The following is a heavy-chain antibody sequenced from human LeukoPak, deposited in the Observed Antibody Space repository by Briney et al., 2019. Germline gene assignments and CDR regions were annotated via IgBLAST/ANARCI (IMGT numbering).Heavy chain of an antibody. J-gene: IGHJ6*02. CDR3: ARGSSNYYYGMDV. Sequence: ASVKVSCKASGYTFTSYGITWMRQAPGQGLEWMGWISAYNGNTNYAQKLQGRVTMTTDTSASTAYMELSSLRSEDTAVYYCARGSSNYYYGMDVWGQGTTVTVSS. CDR1: GYTFTSYG. V-gene: IGHV1-18*01. D-gene: IGHD6-6*01. CDR2: ISAYNGNT.